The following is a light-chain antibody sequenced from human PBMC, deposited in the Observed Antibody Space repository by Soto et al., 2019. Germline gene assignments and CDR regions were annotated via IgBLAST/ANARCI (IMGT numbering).Light chain of an antibody. V-gene: IGKV1-39*01. CDR1: QSISNY. CDR2: AAS. J-gene: IGKJ1*01. Sequence: DIQMTQSPSSLSASVGDRVTITCRASQSISNYLNWYQQKPGKAPKLLIYAASSLQSGVPSRFSGSGSGTDFALTITDLQPEDFATYYCQQPYSSPRTFGQGTKVDIK. CDR3: QQPYSSPRT.